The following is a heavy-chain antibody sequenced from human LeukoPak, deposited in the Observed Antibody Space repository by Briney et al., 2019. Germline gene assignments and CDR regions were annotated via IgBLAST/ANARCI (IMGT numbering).Heavy chain of an antibody. CDR3: ARGGTMVRGIDY. CDR1: GFTFSSYG. J-gene: IGHJ4*02. D-gene: IGHD3-10*01. CDR2: IWYDGSNK. V-gene: IGHV3-33*01. Sequence: GGSLRLSCAASGFTFSSYGMHWVRQAPGKGLEWVAVIWYDGSNKYYADSVKGRFTISRDNSKNTLYLQMNSLRAEDTAVYYCARGGTMVRGIDYWGQGTLVTASS.